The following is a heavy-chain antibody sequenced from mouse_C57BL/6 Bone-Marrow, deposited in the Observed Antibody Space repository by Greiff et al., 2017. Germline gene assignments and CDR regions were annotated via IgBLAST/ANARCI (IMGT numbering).Heavy chain of an antibody. CDR3: TRIAY. Sequence: VQLKESGVELVRPGASVKLSCTASGFNIKDDYMHWVKQRPEQGLEWIGWIDPENGDTEYASKFQGKATITVDTSSNTAYRQLSSLTSEDTAVYYCTRIAYWGQGTLVTVSA. CDR1: GFNIKDDY. V-gene: IGHV14-4*01. J-gene: IGHJ3*01. CDR2: IDPENGDT.